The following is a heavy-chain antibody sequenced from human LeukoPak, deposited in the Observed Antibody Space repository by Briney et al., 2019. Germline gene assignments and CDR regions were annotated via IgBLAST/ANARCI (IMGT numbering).Heavy chain of an antibody. CDR1: GFTFDAYE. Sequence: GGSLRLSCAASGFTFDAYEINWVRQAPGKGLEWVSYISGSGRTICYADSVKGRFTISWDNAKNSVYLQMNRLRAEDTAVYYCARGVYGRFDSWGQGTLVTVSS. D-gene: IGHD2/OR15-2a*01. CDR3: ARGVYGRFDS. CDR2: ISGSGRTI. J-gene: IGHJ5*01. V-gene: IGHV3-48*03.